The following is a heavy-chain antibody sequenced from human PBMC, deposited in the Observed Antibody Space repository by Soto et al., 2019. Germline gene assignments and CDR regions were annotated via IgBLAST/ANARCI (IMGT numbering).Heavy chain of an antibody. CDR3: ARDPPGGAWGMGV. V-gene: IGHV1-69*01. CDR1: GGTFSSYA. CDR2: INPIFGTG. J-gene: IGHJ6*01. D-gene: IGHD1-26*01. Sequence: QVQLVQSGAEVKKPGSSVKVSCKASGGTFSSYAISWVRQAPGQGLEWMGGINPIFGTGKYAQKFQGRVTITADESTSTAYMELSSLRSEDKAVDYCARDPPGGAWGMGVWGQGTKVTVSS.